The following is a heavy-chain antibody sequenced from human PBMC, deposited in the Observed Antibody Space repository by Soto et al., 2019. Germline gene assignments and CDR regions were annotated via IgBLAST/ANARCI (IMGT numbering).Heavy chain of an antibody. CDR2: MYHSGST. CDR3: AIIPDY. V-gene: IGHV4-30-2*01. D-gene: IGHD2-2*01. J-gene: IGHJ4*02. Sequence: QLHLQESGSGLVKPSQTLCLTCAVSGGSISSGGYSWSWIRQPPGKGLEWIGYMYHSGSTYYNPSLKSRVTISIDRSKNQFSLKLSSVTAADTAVYYCAIIPDYWGQGIVVTVSS. CDR1: GGSISSGGYS.